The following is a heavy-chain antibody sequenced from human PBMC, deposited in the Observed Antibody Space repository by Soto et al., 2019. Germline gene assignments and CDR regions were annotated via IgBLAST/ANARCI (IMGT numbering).Heavy chain of an antibody. V-gene: IGHV4-31*03. Sequence: PSETLSLTCTVSGGSISSGGYYWSWIRQHPGKGLEWIGYIYYSGSTYYNPSLKSRVTISVDTSKNQFSLKLSSVTAADTAVYCCARGPVAHYDYWGQGTLVTVSS. CDR1: GGSISSGGYY. CDR3: ARGPVAHYDY. CDR2: IYYSGST. D-gene: IGHD6-19*01. J-gene: IGHJ4*02.